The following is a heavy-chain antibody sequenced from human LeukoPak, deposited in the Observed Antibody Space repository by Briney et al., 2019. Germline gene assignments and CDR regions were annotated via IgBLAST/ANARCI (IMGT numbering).Heavy chain of an antibody. Sequence: GGSLRLSCTGSGFTFSGYWMHWVRQAPGKGLVWVSRINSDGSDMSYADSVKGRFTISRDNAKNTVYLQMNSLRAEDTAVYYCARDSRWYNGRYYDEGIDYWGQGTLVTVSS. CDR3: ARDSRWYNGRYYDEGIDY. V-gene: IGHV3-74*01. CDR1: GFTFSGYW. D-gene: IGHD1-26*01. J-gene: IGHJ4*02. CDR2: INSDGSDM.